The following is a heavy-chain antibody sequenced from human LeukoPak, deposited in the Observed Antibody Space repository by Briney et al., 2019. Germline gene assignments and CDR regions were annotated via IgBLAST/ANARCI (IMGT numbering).Heavy chain of an antibody. V-gene: IGHV4-39*07. CDR1: GGSISSSSYY. J-gene: IGHJ4*02. CDR3: ARDRLWLDY. D-gene: IGHD2-21*01. Sequence: PSETLSLTCTVSGGSISSSSYYWGWIRQPPGKGLEWIGSIYYSGSTYYNPSLKSRVTISVDTSKNQFSLKLSSVTAADTAVYYCARDRLWLDYWGQGTLVTVSS. CDR2: IYYSGST.